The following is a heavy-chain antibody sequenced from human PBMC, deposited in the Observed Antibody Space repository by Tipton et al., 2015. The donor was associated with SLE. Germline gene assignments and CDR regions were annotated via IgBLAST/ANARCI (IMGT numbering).Heavy chain of an antibody. J-gene: IGHJ4*02. D-gene: IGHD2-8*01. CDR1: GFNFNYYW. Sequence: SLRLSCTASGFNFNYYWMHWVRQVPGKGLLWVSHINSGGTTTTYADSVKGRFTISRDNAKNLLFLQINSPRAEDTAVYYCARGYCTDNICYGRPYFDYWGQGTLVTVSS. CDR3: ARGYCTDNICYGRPYFDY. V-gene: IGHV3-74*01. CDR2: INSGGTTT.